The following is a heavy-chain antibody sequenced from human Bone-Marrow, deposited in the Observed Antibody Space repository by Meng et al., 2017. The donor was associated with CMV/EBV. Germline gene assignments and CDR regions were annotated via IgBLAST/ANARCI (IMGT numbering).Heavy chain of an antibody. D-gene: IGHD3-10*01. CDR3: ARDSGVDRDFWFDP. Sequence: GSLRLSCAVYGGSFSGYYWSWIRQPPGKGLEWIGEINHSGSTNYNPSLKSRVTISVDTSKNQFSLKLSSVTAADTAVYYCARDSGVDRDFWFDPWGQGTLVTFSS. CDR2: INHSGST. V-gene: IGHV4-34*01. J-gene: IGHJ5*02. CDR1: GGSFSGYY.